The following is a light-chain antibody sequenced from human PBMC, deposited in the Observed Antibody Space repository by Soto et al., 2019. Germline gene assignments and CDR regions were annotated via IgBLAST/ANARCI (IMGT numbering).Light chain of an antibody. J-gene: IGKJ1*01. CDR1: QSISNL. Sequence: DIQMTQSPSTLSAFVGDTVTITCRASQSISNLLAWYQQKPGKAPKLLIYDASSLAGGVPSRFSGSGSGSEFTLTINSLQTDDFATYYCQQYNSYSPAWTFGQGTKVDIK. CDR3: QQYNSYSPAWT. V-gene: IGKV1-5*01. CDR2: DAS.